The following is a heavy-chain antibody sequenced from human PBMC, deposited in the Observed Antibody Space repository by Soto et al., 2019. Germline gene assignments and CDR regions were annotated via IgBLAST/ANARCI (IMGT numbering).Heavy chain of an antibody. J-gene: IGHJ4*02. V-gene: IGHV3-15*05. CDR3: MTDPSSVTPFYYFDY. CDR2: VRSRTEGGDK. Sequence: EVTLLETGGGLVKPGGSLQLSCVGPGFNFRNAWMGWVRQAPGNGPEWVGRVRSRTEGGDKDYNGDLEGRFTISSDDSKNKVYFEMNSLRPEDTAVYYCMTDPSSVTPFYYFDYWGQGTLVTVSS. CDR1: GFNFRNAW. D-gene: IGHD4-17*01.